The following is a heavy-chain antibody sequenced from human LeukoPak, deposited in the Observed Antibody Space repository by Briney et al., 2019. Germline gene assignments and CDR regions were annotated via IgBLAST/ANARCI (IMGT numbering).Heavy chain of an antibody. CDR2: ISGSGGST. D-gene: IGHD3-10*01. Sequence: PGGSLRLSCAASGFTFSSYAMSWVRQAPGKGLEWVSAISGSGGSTYYAGSVKGRFTISRDNSKNTLYLQMNSLRAEDTAVYYCAKGEVRGVIITQFDYWGQGTLVTVSS. V-gene: IGHV3-23*01. CDR1: GFTFSSYA. CDR3: AKGEVRGVIITQFDY. J-gene: IGHJ4*02.